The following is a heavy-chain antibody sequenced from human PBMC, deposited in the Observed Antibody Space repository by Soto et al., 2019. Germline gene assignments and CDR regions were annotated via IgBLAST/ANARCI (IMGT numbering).Heavy chain of an antibody. J-gene: IGHJ4*02. Sequence: PGESLKISCQGSGYSFTSYWIGWVRQMSGKGLEWMGSIYPGDSDTKYSPSFQGQVTISADKSISTAYMELSSLRSEDTAVYYCARGSRSSDYWGQGTLVTVSS. D-gene: IGHD6-6*01. CDR3: ARGSRSSDY. CDR1: GYSFTSYW. CDR2: IYPGDSDT. V-gene: IGHV5-51*01.